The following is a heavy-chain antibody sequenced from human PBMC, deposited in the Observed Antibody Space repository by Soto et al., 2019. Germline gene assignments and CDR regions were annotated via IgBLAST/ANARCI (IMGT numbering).Heavy chain of an antibody. J-gene: IGHJ6*02. V-gene: IGHV3-53*01. Sequence: EVQLVESGGGLIQPGGSLRLSCAASGFTVSSNYMSWVRQAPGKGLEWVSVIYSGGSTYYADSVKGRFTISRDNSKNTLYLQMNSLRAEDTAVYYCARGDLYSGSYGMDVWGRGTTVTVSS. CDR2: IYSGGST. CDR3: ARGDLYSGSYGMDV. CDR1: GFTVSSNY. D-gene: IGHD1-26*01.